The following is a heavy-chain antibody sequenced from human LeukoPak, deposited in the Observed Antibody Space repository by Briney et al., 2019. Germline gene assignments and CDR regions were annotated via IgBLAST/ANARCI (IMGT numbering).Heavy chain of an antibody. CDR3: ARDYGQRGEYFDY. CDR1: GFTFSIYN. Sequence: GGSLRLSCAASGFTFSIYNMNWVRQAPGKGLEWVSYISSGRSTIYYADSVKGRFTISRDNAKNSLYLQMNSLRDEDTAVYYCARDYGQRGEYFDYWGEGTLVTVFS. CDR2: ISSGRSTI. D-gene: IGHD3-10*01. J-gene: IGHJ4*02. V-gene: IGHV3-48*02.